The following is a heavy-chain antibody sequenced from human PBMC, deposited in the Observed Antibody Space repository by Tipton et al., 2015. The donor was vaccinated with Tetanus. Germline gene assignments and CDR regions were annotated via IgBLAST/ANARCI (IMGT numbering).Heavy chain of an antibody. CDR1: GGSMRGDH. CDR2: TYDSGRI. V-gene: IGHV4-59*01. J-gene: IGHJ4*02. D-gene: IGHD6-13*01. CDR3: ARGWGSSWYYFDN. Sequence: TLSLTCTVSGGSMRGDHWSWIRQPPGKGLEWLGHTYDSGRINYNPSLKSRVTMSVDTSKNQFSLHLTSVTAADTAVYYCARGWGSSWYYFDNWGQGTLVTVSS.